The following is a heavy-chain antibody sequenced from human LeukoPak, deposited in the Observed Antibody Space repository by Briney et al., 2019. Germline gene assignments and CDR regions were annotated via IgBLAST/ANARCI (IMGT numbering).Heavy chain of an antibody. Sequence: PSETLSLTCTVSGGSISSGGYYWSWIRQHPGTGLEWIGYIYYSGSTYYNPSLKSRVIISVDTSKNQFSLKLSSVTAADTAVYYCARRSCSGGSCLFDFWGQGTLVTVSS. V-gene: IGHV4-31*03. CDR1: GGSISSGGYY. CDR2: IYYSGST. CDR3: ARRSCSGGSCLFDF. D-gene: IGHD2-15*01. J-gene: IGHJ4*02.